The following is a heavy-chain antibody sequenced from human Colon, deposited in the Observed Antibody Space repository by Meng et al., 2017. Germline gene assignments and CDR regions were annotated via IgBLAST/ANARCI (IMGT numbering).Heavy chain of an antibody. CDR2: FYFSGNT. Sequence: QVQAQAPVPGLGNPSQTPSLTCTVSGDSSSSGNHYWSWSRQHPGKGLEWIGYFYFSGNTYYNPSLKSRVTISVDTSKNQFSLNLRSVTAADTAVYYCARYYYDSSGVTYFDPWGQGTLVTVSS. CDR1: GDSSSSGNHY. D-gene: IGHD3-22*01. J-gene: IGHJ5*02. CDR3: ARYYYDSSGVTYFDP. V-gene: IGHV4-31*03.